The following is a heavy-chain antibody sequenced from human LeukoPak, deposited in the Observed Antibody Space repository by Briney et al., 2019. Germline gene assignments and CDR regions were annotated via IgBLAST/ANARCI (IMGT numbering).Heavy chain of an antibody. CDR2: IRSKTDGGTT. CDR1: RFTFSTYS. D-gene: IGHD3-22*01. J-gene: IGHJ4*02. CDR3: TTEYYYDSSGLFDY. V-gene: IGHV3-15*01. Sequence: GGSLRLSCAASRFTFSTYSMNWVRQAPGKGLEWVGRIRSKTDGGTTDYAAPVKGRFTISRDDSKNTLYLQMNSLKTEDTAVYYCTTEYYYDSSGLFDYWGQGTLVTVSS.